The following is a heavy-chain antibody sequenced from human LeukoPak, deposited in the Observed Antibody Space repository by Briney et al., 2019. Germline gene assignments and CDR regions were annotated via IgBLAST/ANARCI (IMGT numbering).Heavy chain of an antibody. CDR3: AKGELHFNTCSFDY. Sequence: GGSLRLSCAASGFTFRNYWMSWVRQAPGTGLEWVANIKQDGSDRNYVTSVKGRFTISRDNSRNTLYLQMDSLKTEDTAVYYRAKGELHFNTCSFDYWGQGTLVTVSS. CDR2: IKQDGSDR. CDR1: GFTFRNYW. J-gene: IGHJ4*02. D-gene: IGHD1-26*01. V-gene: IGHV3-7*01.